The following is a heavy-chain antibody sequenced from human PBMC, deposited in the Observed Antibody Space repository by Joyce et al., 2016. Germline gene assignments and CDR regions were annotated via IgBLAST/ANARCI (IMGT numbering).Heavy chain of an antibody. D-gene: IGHD2-8*02. Sequence: QVQVVQSGAEVKKPGASVKVSCRASGYPFTDYSIHWVRQAPGQGLECMGRINPKSGDTNYAQNFQGRVTMTRDTSINTAYMELSSLRSDDTAVYYCARGDLLDWGQGTLVTVCS. V-gene: IGHV1-2*06. J-gene: IGHJ4*02. CDR1: GYPFTDYS. CDR3: ARGDLLD. CDR2: INPKSGDT.